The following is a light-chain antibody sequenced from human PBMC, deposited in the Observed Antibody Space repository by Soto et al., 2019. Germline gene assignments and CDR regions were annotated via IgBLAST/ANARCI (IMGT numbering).Light chain of an antibody. V-gene: IGLV4-69*01. Sequence: QSVLTQSPSASASLGASVKLTCTLSSGHSSYAIAWHQQQPEKGPRYLMKLNSDGSHSKGDGIPDRFSGSSSGAERYLTISRLQSEDEADYYCPTWGTGIVIFGGGTKLTVL. CDR2: LNSDGSH. CDR3: PTWGTGIVI. J-gene: IGLJ2*01. CDR1: SGHSSYA.